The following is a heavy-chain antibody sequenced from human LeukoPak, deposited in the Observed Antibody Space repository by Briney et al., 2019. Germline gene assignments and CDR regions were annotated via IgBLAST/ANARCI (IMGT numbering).Heavy chain of an antibody. V-gene: IGHV3-21*01. CDR1: GFTFNIYN. J-gene: IGHJ6*03. Sequence: GGSLRLSCAASGFTFNIYNMNWVRQAPGKGLEWVSSISSSSSSYIYYADSVKGRFTISRDNARNSLYLQMGSLRAEDTAVYYCAREMAFDYYYYYMDVWGKGTTVTISS. D-gene: IGHD3-16*01. CDR2: ISSSSSSYI. CDR3: AREMAFDYYYYYMDV.